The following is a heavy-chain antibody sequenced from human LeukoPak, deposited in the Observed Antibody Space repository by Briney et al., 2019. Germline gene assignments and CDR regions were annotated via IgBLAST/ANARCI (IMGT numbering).Heavy chain of an antibody. CDR3: VRLRRNSDTSGYYYYYVF. J-gene: IGHJ4*02. CDR1: GYTFSSFS. V-gene: IGHV3-21*01. D-gene: IGHD3-22*01. CDR2: ISVRSNYI. Sequence: PGGSLRHPRAASGYTFSSFSINWVRQAPGKGLEWVSSISVRSNYIYYADSVRGRFTISRDDARDSLYLQMNSLRAEDTAVYYCVRLRRNSDTSGYYYYYVFWGKGTLVTVSS.